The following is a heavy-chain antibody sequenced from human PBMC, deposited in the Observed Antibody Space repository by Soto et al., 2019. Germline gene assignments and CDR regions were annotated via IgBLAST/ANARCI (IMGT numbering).Heavy chain of an antibody. D-gene: IGHD4-4*01. CDR1: GGSIISGGYS. Sequence: PSETLSLTCAVSGGSIISGGYSWSWIRQPPGKGLQWIGHIYEGGNTYYTPSLESRVAISTDKSKNQFSLRLSSVTAADTAVYYCARDGDGRMTTNPYYYNGMDVWGPGTTVTVSS. V-gene: IGHV4-30-2*01. CDR2: IYEGGNT. J-gene: IGHJ6*02. CDR3: ARDGDGRMTTNPYYYNGMDV.